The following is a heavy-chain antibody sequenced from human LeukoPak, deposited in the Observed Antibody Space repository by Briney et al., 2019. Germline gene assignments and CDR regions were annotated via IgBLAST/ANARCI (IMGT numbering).Heavy chain of an antibody. CDR2: INHSGST. Sequence: PSETLSLTCAVYGGSFSGYYWSWIRQPPGKGLEWIGEINHSGSTNYNPSLKSRVTISVDTSKNQFSLKLSSVTAADTAVYYCARDRGTYYYDSSGFDYWGQGTLVTVSS. J-gene: IGHJ4*02. CDR1: GGSFSGYY. CDR3: ARDRGTYYYDSSGFDY. D-gene: IGHD3-22*01. V-gene: IGHV4-34*01.